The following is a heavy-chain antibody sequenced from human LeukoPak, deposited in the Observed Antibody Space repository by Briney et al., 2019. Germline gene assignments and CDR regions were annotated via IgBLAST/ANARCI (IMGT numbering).Heavy chain of an antibody. V-gene: IGHV1-8*01. D-gene: IGHD3-3*01. Sequence: WASVKVSRKASGCTFTSYDINWVRQATGQGLEWMGWMNPNSGNTGYAQKFQGRVTMTRNTSISTAYMELSSLRSEDTAVYYCARALYDFWSGYYPGGYWGQRTPVTVFS. CDR2: MNPNSGNT. J-gene: IGHJ4*02. CDR1: GCTFTSYD. CDR3: ARALYDFWSGYYPGGY.